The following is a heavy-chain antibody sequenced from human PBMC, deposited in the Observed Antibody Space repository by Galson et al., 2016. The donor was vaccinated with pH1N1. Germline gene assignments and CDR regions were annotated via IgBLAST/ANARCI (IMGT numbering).Heavy chain of an antibody. V-gene: IGHV3-33*02. J-gene: IGHJ4*02. Sequence: SLRLSCATTGFTFQQYGLHWVRQAPGKGLEWVAVIWDNGSNTNYADSAKGRFTVARDNSTSTGYLQMDSRRAEDTAVYYCSRGNPTTSTTDYWGQGTLVTVSS. CDR1: GFTFQQYG. CDR3: SRGNPTTSTTDY. D-gene: IGHD1-14*01. CDR2: IWDNGSNT.